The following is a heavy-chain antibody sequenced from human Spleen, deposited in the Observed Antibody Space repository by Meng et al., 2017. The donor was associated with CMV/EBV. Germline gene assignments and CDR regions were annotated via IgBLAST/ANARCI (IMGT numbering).Heavy chain of an antibody. CDR3: ASVGFWSGPDY. D-gene: IGHD3-3*01. J-gene: IGHJ4*02. CDR2: INHSGST. CDR1: GGSFSGYY. V-gene: IGHV4-34*01. Sequence: SETLTLTCAVYGGSFSGYYWSWIRQPPGKGLEWIGGINHSGSTNYNPSLKSRVTISVDTSKNQFSLKLSSVTAAETAVYYCASVGFWSGPDYWGQGTLVTVSS.